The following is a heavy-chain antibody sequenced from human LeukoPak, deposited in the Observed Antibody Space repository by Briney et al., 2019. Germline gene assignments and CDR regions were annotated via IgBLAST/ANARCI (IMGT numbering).Heavy chain of an antibody. CDR1: GGTFSSYA. CDR3: ARGADFWSGFRPYYHYYMDV. D-gene: IGHD3-3*01. Sequence: SVKVSCKASGGTFSSYAISWVRQAPGQGLEWMGGIIPIFGTANYAQKFQGRVTITTDESTSTAYMELSSLRSEDTAVYYCARGADFWSGFRPYYHYYMDVWGKGTTVTVSS. J-gene: IGHJ6*03. V-gene: IGHV1-69*05. CDR2: IIPIFGTA.